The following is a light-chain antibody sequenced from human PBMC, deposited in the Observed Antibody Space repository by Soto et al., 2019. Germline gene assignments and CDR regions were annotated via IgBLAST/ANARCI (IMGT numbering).Light chain of an antibody. CDR1: QTVRNNY. J-gene: IGKJ1*01. Sequence: ECVLTQAPGTLSLSPGERATLSCRASQTVRNNYLAWYQQKPGQAPRLLIYDASSRATGIPDRFSGSGSGTEFTLAISSLQSEDFAVYYCQQYHKWPAFGQGTKVDIK. CDR2: DAS. CDR3: QQYHKWPA. V-gene: IGKV3-20*01.